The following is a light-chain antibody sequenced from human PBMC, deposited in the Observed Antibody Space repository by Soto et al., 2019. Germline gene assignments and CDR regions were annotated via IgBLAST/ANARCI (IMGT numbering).Light chain of an antibody. CDR2: DAS. J-gene: IGKJ1*01. CDR3: QQRSNWPVT. Sequence: EIVLTQSPATLSLSPGEGATLSCRASQSVSSYLAWYQQKPGQAPRLLIYDASNRATGIPARFSGSGSGTDFTLIISSLEPEDFAVYYYQQRSNWPVTFGLGTKVEV. CDR1: QSVSSY. V-gene: IGKV3-11*01.